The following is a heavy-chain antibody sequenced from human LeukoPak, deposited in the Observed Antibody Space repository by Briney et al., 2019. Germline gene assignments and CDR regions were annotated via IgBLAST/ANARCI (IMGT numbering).Heavy chain of an antibody. CDR3: ARGLAASSYYH. V-gene: IGHV1-2*06. J-gene: IGHJ4*02. CDR1: GYTFTGYY. Sequence: ASVKVSCKASGYTFTGYYMHWVRQAPGQGLEWMGRINPNSGDTNYAQKFQGRVTMTRDTSITKAYMELSRLTSDDTAVYYCARGLAASSYYHWGQGTLVTVSS. D-gene: IGHD3-3*01. CDR2: INPNSGDT.